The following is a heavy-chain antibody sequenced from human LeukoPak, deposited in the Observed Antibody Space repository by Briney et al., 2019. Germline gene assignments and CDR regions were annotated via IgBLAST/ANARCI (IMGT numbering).Heavy chain of an antibody. CDR3: ARFGVTDDAFDI. CDR1: GFTFSSYS. V-gene: IGHV3-48*01. D-gene: IGHD3-10*01. CDR2: ISASTSSI. Sequence: PGGSLRLSCAASGFTFSSYSMNWVRQAPGKGLEWVSYISASTSSIYYADSVKGRFTISRDNAKNSLYLQVNSLRAEDTAVYYCARFGVTDDAFDIWGQGTMVTVSS. J-gene: IGHJ3*02.